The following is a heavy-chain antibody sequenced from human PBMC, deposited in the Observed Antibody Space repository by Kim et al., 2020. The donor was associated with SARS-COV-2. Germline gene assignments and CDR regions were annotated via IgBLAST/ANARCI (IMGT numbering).Heavy chain of an antibody. D-gene: IGHD3-9*01. Sequence: GGSLRLSCAASGFTFSNAWMSWVRQAPGKGLEWVGRIKSKTDGGTTDYAAPVKGRFTISRDDSKNTLYLQMNSLKTEDTAVYYCTTEEYYDILTGYPDGTYFDYWGQGTLVTVSS. J-gene: IGHJ4*02. V-gene: IGHV3-15*01. CDR3: TTEEYYDILTGYPDGTYFDY. CDR1: GFTFSNAW. CDR2: IKSKTDGGTT.